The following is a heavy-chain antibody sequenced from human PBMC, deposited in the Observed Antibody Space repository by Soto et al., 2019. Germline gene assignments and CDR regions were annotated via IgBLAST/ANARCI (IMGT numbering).Heavy chain of an antibody. CDR2: IYYSGST. Sequence: SETLSLTCTVSGGSVSSGSYYWGWIRQPPGKGLEWIGYIYYSGSTNYNPSLKSRVTISVDTSKNQFSLKLSSVTAADTAVYYCARDSGSYSVTFEYWGQGTLVTVSS. CDR3: ARDSGSYSVTFEY. J-gene: IGHJ4*02. D-gene: IGHD1-26*01. V-gene: IGHV4-61*01. CDR1: GGSVSSGSYY.